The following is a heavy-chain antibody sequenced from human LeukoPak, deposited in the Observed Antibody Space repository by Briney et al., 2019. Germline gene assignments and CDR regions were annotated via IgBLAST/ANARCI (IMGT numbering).Heavy chain of an antibody. CDR2: VHSSGDI. Sequence: SQTLSLTCSVSVVSITIGSYYWGWIRQSAGKGLEWIWRVHSSGDIYHNAAFRSRAAVSGDASKNQFSLQLNSVTAADTAVDYCARGASPKDAVFFDYWGQGALITVSS. J-gene: IGHJ4*02. CDR1: VVSITIGSYY. CDR3: ARGASPKDAVFFDY. D-gene: IGHD3-16*01. V-gene: IGHV4-61*02.